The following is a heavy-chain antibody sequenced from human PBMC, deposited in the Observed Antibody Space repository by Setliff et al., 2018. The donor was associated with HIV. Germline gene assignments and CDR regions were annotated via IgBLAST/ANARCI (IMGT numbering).Heavy chain of an antibody. CDR1: GYTFTSSD. V-gene: IGHV1-46*01. J-gene: IGHJ1*01. D-gene: IGHD3-10*01. CDR3: ARDWAEDYYGSGSFQY. CDR2: VIPSTGDT. Sequence: WASVKVSCKASGYTFTSSDINWVRQATGQGLEWMGIVIPSTGDTNYAQNFQGRVTMTRDTSTNTVYMDLSRLRSDDTAVYYCARDWAEDYYGSGSFQYWGQGTLVTVSS.